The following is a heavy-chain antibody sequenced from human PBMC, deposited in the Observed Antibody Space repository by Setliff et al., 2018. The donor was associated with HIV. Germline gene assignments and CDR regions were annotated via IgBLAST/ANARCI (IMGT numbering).Heavy chain of an antibody. CDR2: ISTSSRYI. V-gene: IGHV3-21*01. D-gene: IGHD5-12*01. CDR1: GFTFSDYT. CDR3: ARGIRSGYDRYYMDV. J-gene: IGHJ6*03. Sequence: PGESLKISCAASGFTFSDYTISWVRQAPGKGPECVSSISTSSRYIYYQDSVKGRFTISRDNAKNSVYLQMNSLRAEDTAVYYCARGIRSGYDRYYMDVWGKGTTVTVSS.